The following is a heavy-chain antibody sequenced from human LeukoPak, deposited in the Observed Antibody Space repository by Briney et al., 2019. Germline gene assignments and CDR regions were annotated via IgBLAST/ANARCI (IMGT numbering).Heavy chain of an antibody. CDR1: GYTFSGTGWY. CDR2: IYPYTGAT. D-gene: IGHD3-10*01. Sequence: DSVKVSCKASGYTFSGTGWYLYWLRRAPGQGLERMGWIYPYTGATHYAQKFQGRFAMTRDTSISTAYMELSRLRPDDTAVYYCARDGPAQMVDFDYWGQGTLVTVSS. V-gene: IGHV1-2*02. CDR3: ARDGPAQMVDFDY. J-gene: IGHJ4*02.